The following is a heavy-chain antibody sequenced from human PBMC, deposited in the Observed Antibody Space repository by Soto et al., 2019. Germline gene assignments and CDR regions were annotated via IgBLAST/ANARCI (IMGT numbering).Heavy chain of an antibody. D-gene: IGHD3-3*01. CDR3: ARDSDFWSGPPGDY. V-gene: IGHV3-33*01. CDR1: GFTFSSYG. J-gene: IGHJ4*02. Sequence: GGSLRLSCAASGFTFSSYGMHWVRQAPGKGLEWVAVIWYDGSNKYYADSVKGRFTISRDNSKNTLYLQMNSLRAEDTAVYYCARDSDFWSGPPGDYWGQGTLVTVSS. CDR2: IWYDGSNK.